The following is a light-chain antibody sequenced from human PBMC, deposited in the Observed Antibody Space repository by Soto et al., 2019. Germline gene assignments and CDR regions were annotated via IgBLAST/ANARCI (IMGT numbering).Light chain of an antibody. V-gene: IGKV1-39*01. CDR1: QNISNY. CDR3: QQGYRAPGT. Sequence: DIQMTQSPSSLSASVGDRVTIPCRASQNISNYLNWYQQKPGKAPNLLIYAASRLQNGVPSRFGGSGSGTDVTLTITSLQVEDFATYYCQQGYRAPGTFGGGTRVEIK. J-gene: IGKJ4*01. CDR2: AAS.